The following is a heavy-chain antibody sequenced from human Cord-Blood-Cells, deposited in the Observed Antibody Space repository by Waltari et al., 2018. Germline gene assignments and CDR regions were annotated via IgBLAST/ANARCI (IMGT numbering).Heavy chain of an antibody. CDR2: IYYSGST. V-gene: IGHV4-59*01. J-gene: IGHJ6*02. CDR1: GGSISSYY. Sequence: QVQLQESGPGLVKPSETLSLTCTVSGGSISSYYWSWIRQPPGKGLEWIGYIYYSGSTHSTPSLKSRVTISVDTSKNQFSLKLSSVTAADTAVYYCARDPYYYGMDVWGQGTTVTVSS. CDR3: ARDPYYYGMDV.